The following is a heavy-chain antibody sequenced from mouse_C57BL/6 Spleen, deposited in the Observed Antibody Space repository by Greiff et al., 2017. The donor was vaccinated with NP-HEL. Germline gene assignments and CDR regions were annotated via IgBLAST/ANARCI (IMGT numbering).Heavy chain of an antibody. CDR3: ERNDGYYDWFAY. V-gene: IGHV1-76*01. Sequence: QVQLQQSGAELVRPGASVKLSCKASGYTFTDYYINWVKQRPGQGLEWIARIYPGSGNTYYNEKFKGKATLTAEKSSSTAYMQLSSLTSEDTAVYFCERNDGYYDWFAYWGQGTLVTVSA. CDR1: GYTFTDYY. CDR2: IYPGSGNT. J-gene: IGHJ3*01. D-gene: IGHD2-3*01.